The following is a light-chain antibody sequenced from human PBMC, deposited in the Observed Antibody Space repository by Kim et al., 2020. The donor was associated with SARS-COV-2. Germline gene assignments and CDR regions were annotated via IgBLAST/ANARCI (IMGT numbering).Light chain of an antibody. CDR2: GKN. J-gene: IGLJ2*01. Sequence: LGQTVRITCQGDSLRSYCASWYQQKPGQAPVLVIYGKNNRPSGIPDRFSGSSSGNTASLPITGAQAEDEADYYCNSRDSSGNHEVVFGGGTQLTVL. CDR1: SLRSYC. CDR3: NSRDSSGNHEVV. V-gene: IGLV3-19*01.